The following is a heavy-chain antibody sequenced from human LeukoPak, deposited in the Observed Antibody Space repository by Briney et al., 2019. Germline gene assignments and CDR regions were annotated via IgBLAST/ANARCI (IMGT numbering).Heavy chain of an antibody. CDR2: IYYSGST. CDR3: ARDLLSTAGYFDY. D-gene: IGHD3-10*01. Sequence: SETLSLTCTVSGGSISSYYWSWIRQPPGKGLEWIGYIYYSGSTNYNPSLKSRVTISVDTSKNQFSLNLSSVTAADTAVYYCARDLLSTAGYFDYWGQGTLVSVSS. V-gene: IGHV4-59*01. CDR1: GGSISSYY. J-gene: IGHJ4*02.